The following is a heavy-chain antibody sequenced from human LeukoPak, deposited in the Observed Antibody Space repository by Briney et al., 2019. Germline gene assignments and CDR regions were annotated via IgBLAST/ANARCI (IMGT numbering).Heavy chain of an antibody. V-gene: IGHV4-39*07. J-gene: IGHJ4*02. CDR3: ARDAGSSWYLDY. CDR2: IYYSGST. D-gene: IGHD6-13*01. Sequence: PSETLSLTCTVSGGSISSSSYYWGWIRQPPGKGLEWIGSIYYSGSTYYNPSLKSRVTISVDTSKNQFSLKLSSVTAADTAVYYCARDAGSSWYLDYWGRGTLVTVSS. CDR1: GGSISSSSYY.